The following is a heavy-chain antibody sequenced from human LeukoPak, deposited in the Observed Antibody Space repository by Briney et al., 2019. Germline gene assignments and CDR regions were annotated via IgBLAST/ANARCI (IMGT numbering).Heavy chain of an antibody. V-gene: IGHV1-18*01. D-gene: IGHD3-10*01. CDR3: ARDHEYYYGSGSYYPGGCDY. CDR1: GYTFTSYG. Sequence: ASVKVSCKASGYTFTSYGITWVRQAPGQGLEWMGWISAYNGITNYAQKLQGRVTMTTDTPTSTAYMELRSLRSDDTAVYYCARDHEYYYGSGSYYPGGCDYWGQGTLVTVSS. CDR2: ISAYNGIT. J-gene: IGHJ4*02.